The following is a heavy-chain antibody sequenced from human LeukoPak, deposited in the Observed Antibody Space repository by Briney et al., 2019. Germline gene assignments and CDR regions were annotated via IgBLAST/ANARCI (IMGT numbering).Heavy chain of an antibody. J-gene: IGHJ4*02. CDR2: IYHSGST. CDR3: ARQTDSYGYYRYSQTTYYFDY. Sequence: PSQTLSLTCTVSGGSISSGGYYWSWIRQPPGKGLEWIGYIYHSGSTYYNPSLKSRVTISVDRSKNQFSLKLSSVTAADTAVYYCARQTDSYGYYRYSQTTYYFDYWGQGTLVTVSS. D-gene: IGHD5-18*01. CDR1: GGSISSGGYY. V-gene: IGHV4-30-2*01.